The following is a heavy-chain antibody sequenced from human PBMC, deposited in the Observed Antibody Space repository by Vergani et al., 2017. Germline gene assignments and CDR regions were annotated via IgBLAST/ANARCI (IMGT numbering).Heavy chain of an antibody. CDR3: ASKRXACRAAYCHSYDF. J-gene: IGHJ4*02. CDR1: GDSVISTDYH. V-gene: IGHV4-39*01. Sequence: QVQLQESGPGLLKPSETLCLTCTVSGDSVISTDYHWGWIRQPPGKGLGWIGSMDYSGSTSYNPSLESRISISFETPKNQFSLRLTSVTAADTAVYYCASKRXACRAAYCHSYDFWGPGTLVGVSS. D-gene: IGHD2-15*01. CDR2: MDYSGST.